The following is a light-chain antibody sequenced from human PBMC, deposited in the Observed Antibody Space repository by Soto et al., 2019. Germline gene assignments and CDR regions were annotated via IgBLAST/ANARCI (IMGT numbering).Light chain of an antibody. CDR1: QSVSTNY. V-gene: IGKV3-20*01. Sequence: EIVLTQSPGTLSLSPGERATLSCRASQSVSTNYLAWYQQQPGQAPRLLIYGASSRSTGTPDRFIGSGSGTDFTLTISRLEPEDFAVYYCQQYGSSSWTFGQGTKVEIK. J-gene: IGKJ1*01. CDR2: GAS. CDR3: QQYGSSSWT.